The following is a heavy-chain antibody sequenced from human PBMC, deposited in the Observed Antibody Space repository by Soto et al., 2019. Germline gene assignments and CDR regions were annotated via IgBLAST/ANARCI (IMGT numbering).Heavy chain of an antibody. CDR1: GGSISSSGYY. D-gene: IGHD3-10*01. V-gene: IGHV4-39*01. Sequence: SETLSLTCTVSGGSISSSGYYWGWIRQPPGKGLEWIGSIYHSGSTYYNPSLKSRVSISVDPSKDQFSLNLRSVAAADTAVYSCATYGSGGYYYFDFWGQGALVTVSS. CDR3: ATYGSGGYYYFDF. J-gene: IGHJ4*02. CDR2: IYHSGST.